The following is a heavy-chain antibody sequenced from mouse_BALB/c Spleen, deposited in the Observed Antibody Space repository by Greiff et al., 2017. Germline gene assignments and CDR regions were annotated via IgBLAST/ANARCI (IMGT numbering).Heavy chain of an antibody. CDR2: ISSGSSTI. CDR3: ARDGNYDAMDY. J-gene: IGHJ4*01. V-gene: IGHV5-17*02. D-gene: IGHD2-1*01. CDR1: GFTFSSFG. Sequence: VESGGGLVQPGGSRKLSCAASGFTFSSFGMHWVRQAPEKGLEWVAYISSGSSTIYYADTVKGRFTISRDNPKNTLFLQMTSLRSEDTAMYYCARDGNYDAMDYWGQGTSVTVSS.